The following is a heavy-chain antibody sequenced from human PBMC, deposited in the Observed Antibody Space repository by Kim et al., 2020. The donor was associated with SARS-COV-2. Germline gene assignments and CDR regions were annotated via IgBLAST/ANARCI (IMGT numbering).Heavy chain of an antibody. V-gene: IGHV3-33*01. D-gene: IGHD6-13*01. J-gene: IGHJ6*02. Sequence: GGSLRLSCAASGFTFSSYGMHWVRQAPGKGLEWVAVTWYDEINKYYADSVKGRFTISRDNSKNTLYLQMNSLRAEDTAVYYCAREYVIAAVGKNYSYGMDVWGQGTTVTVSS. CDR2: TWYDEINK. CDR3: AREYVIAAVGKNYSYGMDV. CDR1: GFTFSSYG.